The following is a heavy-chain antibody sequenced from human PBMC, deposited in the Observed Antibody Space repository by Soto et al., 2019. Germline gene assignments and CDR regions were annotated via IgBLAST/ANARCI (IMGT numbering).Heavy chain of an antibody. J-gene: IGHJ6*02. Sequence: GGSLRLSCAASGFIFSNFGMHWVRQAPGKGLEWVAGVWYDGSNGVSADSVKGRFTISRDNSKNTLYLQMTSLRAGDTAVYYCARDPRTARASAMDVWGQGTTVTVSS. CDR1: GFIFSNFG. CDR2: VWYDGSNG. V-gene: IGHV3-33*01. D-gene: IGHD6-6*01. CDR3: ARDPRTARASAMDV.